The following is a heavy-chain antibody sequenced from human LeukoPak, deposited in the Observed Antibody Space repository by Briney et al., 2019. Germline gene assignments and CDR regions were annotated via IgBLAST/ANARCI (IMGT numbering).Heavy chain of an antibody. V-gene: IGHV3-7*05. CDR3: ARILSAYDPFDP. CDR1: GVTFSSYW. J-gene: IGHJ5*02. CDR2: IKQDVSEK. Sequence: GGSLRLSCAASGVTFSSYWMSWVRQAPGKGLEWVANIKQDVSEKYYADSVKGRFTISRDNAKKSLYLQMNSLRADDTAVYYCARILSAYDPFDPWRQETLVSVSS. D-gene: IGHD5-12*01.